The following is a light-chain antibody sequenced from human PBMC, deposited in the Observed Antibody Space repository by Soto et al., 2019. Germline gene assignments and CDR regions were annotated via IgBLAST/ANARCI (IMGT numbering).Light chain of an antibody. J-gene: IGLJ1*01. V-gene: IGLV2-14*01. CDR1: SSDVGGYNY. CDR2: EVS. Sequence: QSALTQPASVSGSPGQSITISCTGTSSDVGGYNYVSWYQQHPGKAPKLMIYEVSNRPSGVSNRFSGSKCGNTASLTISGLQAEDEADYYCSSYTSSSTPYVLGTGTKLTVL. CDR3: SSYTSSSTPYV.